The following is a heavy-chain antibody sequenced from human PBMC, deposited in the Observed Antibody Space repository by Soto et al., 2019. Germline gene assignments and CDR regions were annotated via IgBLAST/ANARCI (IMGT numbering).Heavy chain of an antibody. CDR2: ISYDESNK. J-gene: IGHJ4*02. Sequence: QVQLVESGGGVVQPGRSLKLSCLASGFTFNDYAMHWVRQAPGKGLEWVALISYDESNKDYADSVKGRFTISGDNSKNALYLQINSLRSEDTAVYYCAKLRLATYDFWGGFDSWGQGTLVTVSS. D-gene: IGHD3-3*01. CDR1: GFTFNDYA. CDR3: AKLRLATYDFWGGFDS. V-gene: IGHV3-30*18.